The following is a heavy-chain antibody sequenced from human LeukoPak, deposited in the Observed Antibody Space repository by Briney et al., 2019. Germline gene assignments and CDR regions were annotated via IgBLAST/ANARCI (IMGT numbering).Heavy chain of an antibody. CDR3: AREVGVVSWGIYDILTGYYKKLDAFDI. D-gene: IGHD3-9*01. CDR2: INPNSGGT. J-gene: IGHJ3*02. V-gene: IGHV1-2*02. CDR1: GYTFTGYY. Sequence: ASVKVSCKASGYTFTGYYMHWVRQAPGQGLEWMGWINPNSGGTNYAQKFQGRVTMTRDTSISTAYMELSRLRSDDTAVYYCAREVGVVSWGIYDILTGYYKKLDAFDIWGQGTMVTVSS.